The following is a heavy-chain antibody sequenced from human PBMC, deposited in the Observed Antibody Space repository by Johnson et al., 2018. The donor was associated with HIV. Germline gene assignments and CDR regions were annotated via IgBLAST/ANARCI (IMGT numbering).Heavy chain of an antibody. D-gene: IGHD4-23*01. Sequence: VQLVESGGGLVQPGGSLRLSCAASGFTFSSYWMNWVRQAPGKGPEWVSGINWNGESTGYAESVKGRFTIFRDNAKNTLYLRLNSLRPEDSAVYYCAKDVSVVTPSGSFDIWGQGTRVTVSS. V-gene: IGHV3-20*04. CDR3: AKDVSVVTPSGSFDI. CDR2: INWNGEST. J-gene: IGHJ3*02. CDR1: GFTFSSYW.